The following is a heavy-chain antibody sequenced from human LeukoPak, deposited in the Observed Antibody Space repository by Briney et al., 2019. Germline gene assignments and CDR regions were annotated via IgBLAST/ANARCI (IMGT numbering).Heavy chain of an antibody. J-gene: IGHJ4*02. Sequence: SETLSLTCAVYGGSFSGYYWSWIRQPPGKGLEWIGEINHSGSTNYNPSLKSRVTISVDTSKNQFSLKLSSVTAADTAVYYCARGSGYYDFWSGYPQTYYFDYWGQGTLVTVSS. CDR3: ARGSGYYDFWSGYPQTYYFDY. CDR2: INHSGST. D-gene: IGHD3-3*01. V-gene: IGHV4-34*01. CDR1: GGSFSGYY.